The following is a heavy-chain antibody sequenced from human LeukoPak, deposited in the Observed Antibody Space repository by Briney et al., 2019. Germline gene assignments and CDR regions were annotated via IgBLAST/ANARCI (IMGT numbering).Heavy chain of an antibody. D-gene: IGHD6-13*01. CDR2: MNPNSGNT. V-gene: IGHV1-8*01. Sequence: GASVKVSCKASGYTFTTYDINWVRQATGQGLEWMGWMNPNSGNTGYAQKFQGRVTITRDTSASTAYMELSSLRSEDTAVYYCARGLNGAAAGTNYWGQGTLVTVSS. CDR3: ARGLNGAAAGTNY. CDR1: GYTFTTYD. J-gene: IGHJ4*02.